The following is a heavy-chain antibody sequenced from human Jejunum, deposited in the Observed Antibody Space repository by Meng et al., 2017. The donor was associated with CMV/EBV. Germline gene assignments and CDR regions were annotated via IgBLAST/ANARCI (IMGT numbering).Heavy chain of an antibody. CDR2: MKTDGSEK. CDR1: GFIFRNYW. J-gene: IGHJ4*02. CDR3: ASGNALDY. V-gene: IGHV3-7*01. Sequence: SCAASGFIFRNYWMSWARQAPGRGLEWVASMKTDGSEKYYVDSVKGRFTMSRDNAKNSLYLQMNSLRAEDTAVYYCASGNALDYWGLGTLVTVSS.